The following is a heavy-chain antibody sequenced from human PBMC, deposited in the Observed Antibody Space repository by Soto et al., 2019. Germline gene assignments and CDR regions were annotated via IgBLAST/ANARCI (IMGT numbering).Heavy chain of an antibody. CDR3: VEGKSSSWYGGAY. CDR2: ISSSSYI. V-gene: IGHV3-11*06. CDR1: GVTFSDYY. Sequence: GGSLRLSCAASGVTFSDYYMSWIRQAPGKGLEWVSYISSSSYIYYADSVKGRFTISRDNAKNSLYLQMNSLRAEDTAVYYCVEGKSSSWYGGAYWGQGTLVTVSS. J-gene: IGHJ4*02. D-gene: IGHD6-13*01.